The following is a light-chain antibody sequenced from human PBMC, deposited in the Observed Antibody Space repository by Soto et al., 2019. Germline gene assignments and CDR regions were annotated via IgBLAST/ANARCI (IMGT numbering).Light chain of an antibody. CDR2: GAS. CDR3: QQYNNWPPIT. V-gene: IGKV3-15*01. Sequence: EIVMTQSPATLSVSPGERATLSCRASQSVSSNLAWYQQKPGQAPRLLIYGASTRATGIPARFSGSGSGTEFTLTISSLQSEDFAVYCCQQYNNWPPITFGQGTRLESK. J-gene: IGKJ5*01. CDR1: QSVSSN.